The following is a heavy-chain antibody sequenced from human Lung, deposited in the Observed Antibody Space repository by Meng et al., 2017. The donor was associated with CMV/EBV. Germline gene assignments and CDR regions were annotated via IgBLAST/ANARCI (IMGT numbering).Heavy chain of an antibody. V-gene: IGHV1-2*02. CDR1: GYTFTAHY. Sequence: ASXXVSCKASGYTFTAHYFHWGRQAPGQGLEWMGWIHTHRGDTNYAQQFQGRVTLTRDTSINTGYMELNRLTSDDTAVYYCARVNNWGPDYWGQGTLVTVSS. CDR3: ARVNNWGPDY. J-gene: IGHJ4*02. D-gene: IGHD7-27*01. CDR2: IHTHRGDT.